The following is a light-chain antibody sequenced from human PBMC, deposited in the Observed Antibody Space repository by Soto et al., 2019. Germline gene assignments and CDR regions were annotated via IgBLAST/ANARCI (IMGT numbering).Light chain of an antibody. CDR2: DTN. Sequence: QAVVTQEPSLTVSPGGTVTLTCGSSTGAVTNGHYPYWFQQKPGQAPRTLIYDTNNKHSWTPARFSGTLLGGKAALTLSGAQPEDEAEYYCLLSYSGARVFGGGTKLTVL. CDR1: TGAVTNGHY. V-gene: IGLV7-46*01. J-gene: IGLJ2*01. CDR3: LLSYSGARV.